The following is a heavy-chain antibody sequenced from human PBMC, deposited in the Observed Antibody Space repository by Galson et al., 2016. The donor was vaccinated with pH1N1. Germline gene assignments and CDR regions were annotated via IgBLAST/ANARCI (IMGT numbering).Heavy chain of an antibody. CDR1: GGTFSSYT. V-gene: IGHV1-69*02. D-gene: IGHD6-13*01. CDR2: ILPILGIA. J-gene: IGHJ3*02. CDR3: ARSAAAVGNGFDM. Sequence: SVKVSCKASGGTFSSYTINWVRQAPGQGLEWMGRILPILGIANYAQKFQGRVTITADKSTSTAYMEFIRRRSDDTAVYYCARSAAAVGNGFDMWGQGTKVTVSS.